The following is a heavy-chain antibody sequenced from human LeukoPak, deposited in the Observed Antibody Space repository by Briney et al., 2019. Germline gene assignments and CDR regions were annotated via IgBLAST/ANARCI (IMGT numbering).Heavy chain of an antibody. CDR1: GFTVSSNY. V-gene: IGHV3-66*01. Sequence: GVSLRLSCAASGFTVSSNYMSWVRQAPGKGLEWVSVIYSGGSTYYADSVKGRFTISRDNSKNTLYLQMNSLRAEDTAVYYCAREDGDYVVDYWGRGTLVTVSS. D-gene: IGHD4-17*01. CDR3: AREDGDYVVDY. CDR2: IYSGGST. J-gene: IGHJ4*02.